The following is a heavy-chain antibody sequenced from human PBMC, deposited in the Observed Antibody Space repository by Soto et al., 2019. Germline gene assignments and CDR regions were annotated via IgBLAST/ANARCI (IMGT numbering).Heavy chain of an antibody. D-gene: IGHD3-22*01. Sequence: AAVKVSCKASGGTFSSYTISWVRQAPGQGLEWMGGIIPIFGTANYAQKFQGRVTITADESTSTAYMELSSLRSEDTAVYYCARAGHYDSSGLIMDVWGQGTTVTVSS. J-gene: IGHJ6*02. CDR1: GGTFSSYT. CDR3: ARAGHYDSSGLIMDV. CDR2: IIPIFGTA. V-gene: IGHV1-69*13.